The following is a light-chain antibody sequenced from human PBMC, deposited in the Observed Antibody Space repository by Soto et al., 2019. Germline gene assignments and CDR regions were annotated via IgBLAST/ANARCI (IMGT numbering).Light chain of an antibody. V-gene: IGKV3-20*01. CDR3: QQYDSSPPT. CDR1: QSVSSSY. CDR2: GAS. Sequence: EIVLTQSPATLSLSPGERATLSCRASQSVSSSYLAWYQQTPGQAPRLLIYGASSRATVIPDRFSGSWSGTDFTLTISRLEPEDFAVYYCQQYDSSPPTFGGGTKVEIK. J-gene: IGKJ4*01.